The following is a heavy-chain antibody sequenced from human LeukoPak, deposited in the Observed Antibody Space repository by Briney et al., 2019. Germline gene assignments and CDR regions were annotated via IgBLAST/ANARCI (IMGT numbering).Heavy chain of an antibody. V-gene: IGHV3-30-3*01. Sequence: GGSLRLSCAASGFTFSSYAMHWVRQAPGKGLEWVAVISYDGSNKYYADSVKGRFTISRDNSKNTLYLQMNSLRAEDTAVYYCANGGVYSSSWLDYWGQGTLVTVSS. D-gene: IGHD6-13*01. CDR3: ANGGVYSSSWLDY. CDR2: ISYDGSNK. J-gene: IGHJ4*02. CDR1: GFTFSSYA.